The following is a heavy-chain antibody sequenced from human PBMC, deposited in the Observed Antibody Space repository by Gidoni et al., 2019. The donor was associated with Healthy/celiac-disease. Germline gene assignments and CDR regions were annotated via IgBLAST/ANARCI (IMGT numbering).Heavy chain of an antibody. CDR1: VFPFVDYS. CDR3: AKDFLSGTAAATYGGMDV. V-gene: IGHV3-9*01. CDR2: SSWNSGSI. D-gene: IGHD6-13*01. J-gene: IGHJ6*02. Sequence: EVQLVESGGGLVQPGRSLRLSCAASVFPFVDYSMHGVRQAPGKGLEWVSGSSWNSGSIGYADAVKGRLTISRENAKNSLYLQMNSLRAEDTALYYCAKDFLSGTAAATYGGMDVWGQGTTVTVSS.